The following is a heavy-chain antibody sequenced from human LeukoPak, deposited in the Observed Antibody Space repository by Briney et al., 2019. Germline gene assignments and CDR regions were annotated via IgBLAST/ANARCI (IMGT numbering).Heavy chain of an antibody. J-gene: IGHJ6*02. CDR1: GFTFSKYW. CDR3: ATKQWLAPPPDS. V-gene: IGHV3-74*01. D-gene: IGHD6-19*01. Sequence: PGVSLRLSCAASGFTFSKYWVLWVRQSPGKGLESVSRINTDGTVTTYADSVKGRFTVYRDNADNTMFLQMNSVRDEDTAVYYCATKQWLAPPPDSWGQGTTVTVSS. CDR2: INTDGTVT.